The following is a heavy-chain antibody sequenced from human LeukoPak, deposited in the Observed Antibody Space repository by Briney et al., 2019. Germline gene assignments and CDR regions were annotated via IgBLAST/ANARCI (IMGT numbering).Heavy chain of an antibody. CDR1: GFTFSTHY. V-gene: IGHV3-7*01. CDR2: IRQDGSGK. D-gene: IGHD6-19*01. CDR3: ARWLYNSGWAIDY. J-gene: IGHJ4*02. Sequence: GGSLRLSCTASGFTFSTHYMAWVRQAPGKGLEWVANIRQDGSGKFYADSVKGRFTMSRDNAKNSLLLQMNSLRAEDTAVYFCARWLYNSGWAIDYWGQGTLVTVSS.